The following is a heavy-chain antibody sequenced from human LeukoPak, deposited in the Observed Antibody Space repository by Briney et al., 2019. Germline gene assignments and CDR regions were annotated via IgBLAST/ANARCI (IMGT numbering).Heavy chain of an antibody. V-gene: IGHV3-30*04. Sequence: GGSLRLSCAASGFTFSSYAMHWVRQAPGKGLEWVAVISDGGSNKYYADSVKGRFTISRDHSKNTLYLQMNSLRPEDTAVYYCARVDDLDAFDIWGQGTMVTVSS. CDR2: ISDGGSNK. CDR3: ARVDDLDAFDI. D-gene: IGHD2-2*03. CDR1: GFTFSSYA. J-gene: IGHJ3*02.